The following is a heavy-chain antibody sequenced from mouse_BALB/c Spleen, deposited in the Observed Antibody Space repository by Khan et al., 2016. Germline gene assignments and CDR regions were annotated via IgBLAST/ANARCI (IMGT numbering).Heavy chain of an antibody. CDR2: IWRGGST. V-gene: IGHV2-2*02. CDR1: GFSLTSYG. J-gene: IGHJ2*01. CDR3: ARTDY. Sequence: QVQLKQSGPGLVQPSQSLSITCTVSGFSLTSYGVHWVRQSPGKGLEWLGVIWRGGSTDYNAAFISRLNISKNNSKRQVCLKRNSLQANDTAIYYCARTDYWGQGTTLTVSS.